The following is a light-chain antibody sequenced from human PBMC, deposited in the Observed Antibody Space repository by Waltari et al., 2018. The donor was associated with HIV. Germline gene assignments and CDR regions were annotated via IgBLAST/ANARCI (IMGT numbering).Light chain of an antibody. J-gene: IGKJ1*01. CDR3: QQYGSSPPQT. V-gene: IGKV3-20*01. CDR2: DDS. CDR1: ESVSNR. Sequence: EVVLTQSPGTLSLSPGERATLPCRPSESVSNRLAWYQQKPGQAPRLLSFDDSSRATGIPDRFSGSGSGADVTLTISRLEPEDVAVYYCQQYGSSPPQTFGQGTKVEVK.